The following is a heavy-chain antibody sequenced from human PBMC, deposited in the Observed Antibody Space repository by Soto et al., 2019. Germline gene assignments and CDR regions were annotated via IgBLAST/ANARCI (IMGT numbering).Heavy chain of an antibody. CDR1: GYTFTGYY. D-gene: IGHD6-19*01. CDR2: INPNSGGT. Sequence: QVQLVQSGAEVKKPGASVKVSCKASGYTFTGYYMHWVRQAPGQGLEWMGWINPNSGGTNYAQKFQGWVTMTRDTSISTANRAQSRLRSDDTAVYYCARDPGAAVDGFDHWGQGTLVTVSS. CDR3: ARDPGAAVDGFDH. V-gene: IGHV1-2*04. J-gene: IGHJ4*02.